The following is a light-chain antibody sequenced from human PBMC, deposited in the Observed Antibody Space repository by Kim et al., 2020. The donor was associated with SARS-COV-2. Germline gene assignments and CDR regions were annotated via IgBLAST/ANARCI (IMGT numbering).Light chain of an antibody. CDR3: NSRDSSGNHQ. V-gene: IGLV3-19*01. J-gene: IGLJ2*01. CDR1: SLRSYC. Sequence: VALGQTVRITCQGDSLRSYCASWYQQKPGQAPVLVIYGKNNRPSGIPDRFSGSSSGNTASLTITGAQAEDEADYYCNSRDSSGNHQFGGGTQLTVL. CDR2: GKN.